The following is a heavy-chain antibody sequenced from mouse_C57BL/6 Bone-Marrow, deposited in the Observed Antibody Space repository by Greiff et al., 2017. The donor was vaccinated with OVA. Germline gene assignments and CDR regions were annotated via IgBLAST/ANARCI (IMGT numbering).Heavy chain of an antibody. V-gene: IGHV5-4*01. D-gene: IGHD1-2*01. J-gene: IGHJ2*01. CDR2: ISDGGSYT. Sequence: EVQVVESGGGLVKPGGSLKLSCAASGFTFSSYAMSWVRQTPEKRLAWVATISDGGSYTSYPDNVTGRFTISRDHAKNNLYLQMSHLKSEDTAMYYCARDTTAYFYYWGQGTTLTVSS. CDR3: ARDTTAYFYY. CDR1: GFTFSSYA.